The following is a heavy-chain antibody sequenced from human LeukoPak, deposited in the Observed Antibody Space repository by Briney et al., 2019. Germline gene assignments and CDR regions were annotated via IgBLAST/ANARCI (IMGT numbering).Heavy chain of an antibody. CDR2: ISYDGSNK. D-gene: IGHD1-26*01. Sequence: GRSLRLSCAASGFTFSSYAMHWVRQAPGKGLEWVAVISYDGSNKYYADSVKGRFTISRDNSKNTLYLQMNSLRAEDTAVYYCARDRFPGIGGSYSRFDYWGQGTLVTVSS. J-gene: IGHJ4*02. CDR1: GFTFSSYA. V-gene: IGHV3-30*01. CDR3: ARDRFPGIGGSYSRFDY.